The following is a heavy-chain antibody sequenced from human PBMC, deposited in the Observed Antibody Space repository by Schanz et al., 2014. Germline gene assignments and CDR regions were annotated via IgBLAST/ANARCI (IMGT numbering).Heavy chain of an antibody. Sequence: QVQLVQSGAEVKKPGASVKVSCKASGYTFTGHHMHWVRQAPGQGLEWMGWINPYSGATYYAQKFQGRVTLTSDASLTTVYMEVHSLTSDDTAVFFCARDQTGTTNWFDPWGQGTLVTVSS. CDR2: INPYSGAT. D-gene: IGHD1-7*01. CDR1: GYTFTGHH. V-gene: IGHV1-2*02. J-gene: IGHJ5*02. CDR3: ARDQTGTTNWFDP.